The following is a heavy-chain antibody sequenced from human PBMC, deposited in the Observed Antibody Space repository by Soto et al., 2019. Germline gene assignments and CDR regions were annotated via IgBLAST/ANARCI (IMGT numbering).Heavy chain of an antibody. CDR1: GGSFSGYY. Sequence: SETLSLTCAVYGGSFSGYYWTWIRQPPGKGLEWIGEINHIGSTNYNPSLQSRVTISVDTSKNQFSLKLSSVTAADTAVYYCARYLSCDSISCQNWFDPWGQGTLVTVS. D-gene: IGHD3-22*01. CDR3: ARYLSCDSISCQNWFDP. J-gene: IGHJ5*02. CDR2: INHIGST. V-gene: IGHV4-34*01.